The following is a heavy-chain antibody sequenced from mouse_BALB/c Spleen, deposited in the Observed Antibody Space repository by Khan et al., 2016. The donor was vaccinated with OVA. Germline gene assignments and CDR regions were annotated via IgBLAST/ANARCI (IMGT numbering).Heavy chain of an antibody. J-gene: IGHJ4*01. CDR2: IWGGGGT. Sequence: VQLQESGPGLVAPSQSLSITCTVSGFSLSRYNIHWVRQPPGKGLEWLGMIWGGGGTDYNSTLKSRLSIRKDNSTSQVFLKMNSLQTDDSAMYYGARAYYRADGYYAMDYWGQGTSVTGSS. CDR3: ARAYYRADGYYAMDY. V-gene: IGHV2-6-4*01. D-gene: IGHD2-14*01. CDR1: GFSLSRYN.